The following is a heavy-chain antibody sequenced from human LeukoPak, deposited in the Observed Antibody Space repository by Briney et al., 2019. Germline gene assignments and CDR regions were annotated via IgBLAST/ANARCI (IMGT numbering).Heavy chain of an antibody. J-gene: IGHJ5*02. Sequence: SVKVSCKASGGTFSSYAISWVRQAPGQGLEWMGGIIPIFGTANYAQKFQGRVTITADESTSTAYMELSSLRSEDTAVYYCARSYAGGAPYNWFDPWGQGTLVTVSS. CDR1: GGTFSSYA. CDR2: IIPIFGTA. V-gene: IGHV1-69*01. D-gene: IGHD4-23*01. CDR3: ARSYAGGAPYNWFDP.